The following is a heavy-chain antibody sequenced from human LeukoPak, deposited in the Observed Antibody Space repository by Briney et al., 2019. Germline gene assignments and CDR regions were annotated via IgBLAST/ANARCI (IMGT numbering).Heavy chain of an antibody. J-gene: IGHJ4*02. CDR2: INHSGST. Sequence: SETLSLTCAVYGGSFSGYSWSWIRQPPGKGLEWVGGINHSGSTNYNPSLKSRVTISVDTSKNQFSLKLSSVTAADTAVYYCARLTNYGSGSYFRTLQFDYWGQGTLVTVSS. CDR1: GGSFSGYS. V-gene: IGHV4-34*01. CDR3: ARLTNYGSGSYFRTLQFDY. D-gene: IGHD3-10*01.